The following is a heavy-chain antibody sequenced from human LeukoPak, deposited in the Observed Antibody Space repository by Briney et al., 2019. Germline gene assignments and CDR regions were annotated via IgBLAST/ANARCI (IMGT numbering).Heavy chain of an antibody. J-gene: IGHJ4*02. V-gene: IGHV3-53*01. CDR2: VYNANGDT. D-gene: IGHD1-26*01. CDR1: GFSLSSDY. Sequence: PGESLRLSCAASGFSLSSDYMSWVRQAPEKGLEWVSFVYNANGDTYYPDSEKGRFTISSDNSKNTLYLQMDNLRAEDTAVYYCSTAPAWDLLYYNWGQGTLVTVSS. CDR3: STAPAWDLLYYN.